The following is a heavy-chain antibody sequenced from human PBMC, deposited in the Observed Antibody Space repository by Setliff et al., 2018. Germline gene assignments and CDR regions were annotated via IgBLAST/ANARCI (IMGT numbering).Heavy chain of an antibody. J-gene: IGHJ4*01. CDR1: GGSFSGYF. CDR2: ISYSGTP. D-gene: IGHD2-15*01. V-gene: IGHV4-34*01. Sequence: SETLSLTCAVYGGSFSGYFWSWIRQAPGSGLEWIGSISYSGTPYYNASVESRVTISIDTSRNQFSLELRSVTVADTATYYCVRPGGTTVVARHFDYWGSGILVTVSS. CDR3: VRPGGTTVVARHFDY.